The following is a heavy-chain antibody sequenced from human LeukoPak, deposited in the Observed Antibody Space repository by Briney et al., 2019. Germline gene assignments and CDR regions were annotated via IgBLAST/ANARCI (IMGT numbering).Heavy chain of an antibody. J-gene: IGHJ4*02. Sequence: GGSLRLSCAASGFTFSSSAMSWVRQAPGKGLEWVSGISGSGGTTYYADSVKGRFTISRDNSKNTLYLQMNSLRAEDTAVYYCAKEPSYDILTGYPFDWGQGTLVTVSS. V-gene: IGHV3-23*01. D-gene: IGHD3-9*01. CDR3: AKEPSYDILTGYPFD. CDR2: ISGSGGTT. CDR1: GFTFSSSA.